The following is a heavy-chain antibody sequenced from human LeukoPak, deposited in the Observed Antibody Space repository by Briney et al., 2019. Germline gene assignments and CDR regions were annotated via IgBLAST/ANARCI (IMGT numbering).Heavy chain of an antibody. V-gene: IGHV3-43*02. CDR1: GFNFHDFS. CDR3: AKGNNTISFNFDY. J-gene: IGHJ4*02. CDR2: ISGDGVTT. D-gene: IGHD2-2*01. Sequence: GGSLRLSCAASGFNFHDFSMHWVRQVPGQGPDWVSLISGDGVTTYYSDSVKDRFTISRDNNKNLLFLQMNSLRVEDSAIYYCAKGNNTISFNFDYWRRGSLVIVSS.